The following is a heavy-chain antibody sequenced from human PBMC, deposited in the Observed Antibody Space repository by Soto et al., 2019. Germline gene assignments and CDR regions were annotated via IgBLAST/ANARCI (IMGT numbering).Heavy chain of an antibody. CDR2: IYHSGST. J-gene: IGHJ4*02. CDR1: DSSIISSPW. V-gene: IGHV4-4*02. CDR3: ARRGYYYYGSVSHNYFDS. Sequence: QVQLQESGPGLVKPSGTLSLTCVVSDSSIISSPWWSWVRQSPTKGLEWIGEIYHSGSTNYNPSLKSRITISIDTSKNQFSLKLTSVTAADTAVYYCARRGYYYYGSVSHNYFDSWGQGTLVTVAS. D-gene: IGHD3-10*01.